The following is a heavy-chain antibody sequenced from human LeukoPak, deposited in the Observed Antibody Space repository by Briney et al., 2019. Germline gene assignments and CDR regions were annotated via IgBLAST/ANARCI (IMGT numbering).Heavy chain of an antibody. CDR3: ARDSPTLYSSGWYDY. CDR2: IIPIFGTA. Sequence: ASVKVSCKASGGTFSSYAISWVRQAPGQGLEWMGGIIPIFGTANYAQKFQGRVTITADESTSTAYMELSSLRSEGTAVYYCARDSPTLYSSGWYDYWGQGTLVTVSS. J-gene: IGHJ4*02. D-gene: IGHD6-19*01. V-gene: IGHV1-69*13. CDR1: GGTFSSYA.